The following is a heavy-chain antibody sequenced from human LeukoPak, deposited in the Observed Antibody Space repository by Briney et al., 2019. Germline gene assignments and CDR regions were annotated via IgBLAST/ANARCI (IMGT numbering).Heavy chain of an antibody. CDR3: GRYMVRRVIIAPSVFDM. CDR2: IYYSGST. CDR1: GGSVSSRGYY. J-gene: IGHJ3*02. V-gene: IGHV4-31*03. D-gene: IGHD3-10*01. Sequence: SQTLSLTCTVSGGSVSSRGYYWSWIRQLPGKGLEWIGYIYYSGSTYHNPSLRSRVTMSIDTSKNEFSLKLGSVSAADTAIDYCGRYMVRRVIIAPSVFDMWGQGTGVTVSS.